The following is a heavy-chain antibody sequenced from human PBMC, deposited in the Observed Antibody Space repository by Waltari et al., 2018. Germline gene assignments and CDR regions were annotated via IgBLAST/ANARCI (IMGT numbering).Heavy chain of an antibody. Sequence: EGQLLEAGGDFVQPGGSLRLSCVASGFRFKNYAMSWVRQAPGKGLEWVSTIYAGGSTYYADSVKGRFIISRENSRDTLYLQMNSLRTEDTALYFCARDRIVGDSFWGQGTPVTVSS. D-gene: IGHD1-26*01. V-gene: IGHV3-23*03. CDR2: IYAGGST. CDR3: ARDRIVGDSF. CDR1: GFRFKNYA. J-gene: IGHJ4*02.